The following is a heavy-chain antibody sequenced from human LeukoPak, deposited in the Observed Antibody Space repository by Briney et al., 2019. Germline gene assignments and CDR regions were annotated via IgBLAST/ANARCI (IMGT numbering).Heavy chain of an antibody. V-gene: IGHV4-39*07. Sequence: SETLSLTCTVSGGSISSSSYSWGRIRQPPGKGLEWIGNMYYSGSTYYYPSLESRVTISVDTSKSQFSLRLRSVTAADTAVYYCARAFTTWDADVYYFDYWGQGTLVTVSS. CDR2: MYYSGST. D-gene: IGHD1-1*01. CDR3: ARAFTTWDADVYYFDY. CDR1: GGSISSSSYS. J-gene: IGHJ4*02.